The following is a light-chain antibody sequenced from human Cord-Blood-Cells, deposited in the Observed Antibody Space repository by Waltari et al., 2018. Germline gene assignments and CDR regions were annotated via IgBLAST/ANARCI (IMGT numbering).Light chain of an antibody. CDR3: QSYDSSLSGPNWV. J-gene: IGLJ3*02. V-gene: IGLV1-40*01. CDR1: SSNIGAGYD. Sequence: QSVLTQPPSVSGAPGQRVTISCTGSSSNIGAGYDVHWYQQLPGTAPKLPIYGNSNRPSGVPDRFSGSKSGTSASLAITGLQAEDEADYYCQSYDSSLSGPNWVFGGGTKLTVL. CDR2: GNS.